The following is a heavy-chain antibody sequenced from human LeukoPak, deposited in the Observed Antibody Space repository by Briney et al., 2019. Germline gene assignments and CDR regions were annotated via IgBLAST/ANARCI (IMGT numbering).Heavy chain of an antibody. D-gene: IGHD5-24*01. CDR2: LNPSSGST. Sequence: GASVKVSCKASGYTFTNYYMHWVRQSPGQGLEWMGILNPSSGSTAYAQKFQGRVTMTRDTSTSTVYMELSSLRSEDTAMYYCARDEATGWFDPWGQGALVIVFS. CDR3: ARDEATGWFDP. J-gene: IGHJ5*02. V-gene: IGHV1-46*01. CDR1: GYTFTNYY.